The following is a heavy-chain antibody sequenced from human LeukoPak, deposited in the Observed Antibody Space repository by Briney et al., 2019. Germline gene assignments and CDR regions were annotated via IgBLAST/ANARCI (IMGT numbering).Heavy chain of an antibody. CDR3: ARVRSRDGYLYFDY. D-gene: IGHD5-24*01. Sequence: SETPSLTCTVSGGSISSYYWSWIRQPPGKGLEWIGYIYYSGSTNYNPSLKSRVTISVDTSKNQFSLKLSSVTAADTAVYYCARVRSRDGYLYFDYWGQGTLVTVSS. CDR1: GGSISSYY. J-gene: IGHJ4*02. CDR2: IYYSGST. V-gene: IGHV4-59*01.